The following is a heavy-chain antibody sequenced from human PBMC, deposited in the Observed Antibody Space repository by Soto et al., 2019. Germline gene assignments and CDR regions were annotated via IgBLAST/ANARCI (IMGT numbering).Heavy chain of an antibody. Sequence: EVQLLESGGGLVQPGGSLRLSCAASGFTFSSYAMSWVRQAPGKGLEWVSAISGSGGSTYYADSVKGRFTISRDNSKNTLYPQMNSLRAEDTAVYYCANSGGLRHRYFDLWGRGTLVTVSS. D-gene: IGHD1-26*01. CDR1: GFTFSSYA. CDR3: ANSGGLRHRYFDL. J-gene: IGHJ2*01. V-gene: IGHV3-23*01. CDR2: ISGSGGST.